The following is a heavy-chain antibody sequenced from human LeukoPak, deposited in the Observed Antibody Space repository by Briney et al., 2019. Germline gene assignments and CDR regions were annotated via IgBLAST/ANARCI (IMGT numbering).Heavy chain of an antibody. Sequence: GGSLRLSCAASGFTFSSYAMHWVRQAPGKGLEWVAVISYDGSNKYYADSVKGRFTISRDNSKNTLYLQMNSLRAEDTAVYDCARAQRRKLDPYYYYGMDVWGQGTTVTVSS. J-gene: IGHJ6*02. D-gene: IGHD1-1*01. CDR3: ARAQRRKLDPYYYYGMDV. CDR2: ISYDGSNK. V-gene: IGHV3-30-3*01. CDR1: GFTFSSYA.